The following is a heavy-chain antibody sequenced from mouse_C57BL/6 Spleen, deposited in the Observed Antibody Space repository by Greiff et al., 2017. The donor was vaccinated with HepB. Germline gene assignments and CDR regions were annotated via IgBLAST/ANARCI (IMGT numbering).Heavy chain of an antibody. CDR1: GYAFSSSW. CDR2: IYPGDGDT. CDR3: ARAGTAQAWFAY. V-gene: IGHV1-82*01. D-gene: IGHD3-2*02. Sequence: QVQLQESGPELVKPGASVKISCKASGYAFSSSWMNWVKQRPGKGLEWIGRIYPGDGDTNYNGKFKGKATLTADKSSSTAYMQLSSLTSEDSAVYCCARAGTAQAWFAYWGQGTLVTVSA. J-gene: IGHJ3*01.